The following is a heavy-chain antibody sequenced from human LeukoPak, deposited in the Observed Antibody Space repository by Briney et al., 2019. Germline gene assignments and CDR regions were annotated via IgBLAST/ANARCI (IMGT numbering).Heavy chain of an antibody. Sequence: GASVKVSCTASGYTFTSYGISWVRQAPGQGLEWMGWISAYNGNTNYAQKHQGRVTMTTDTSTSTAYMELRSLRSDDPAVYYCARCTDAELKGQFRTWEYYYYYMDVWGKGTTVTISS. CDR2: ISAYNGNT. V-gene: IGHV1-18*01. J-gene: IGHJ6*03. CDR3: ARCTDAELKGQFRTWEYYYYYMDV. D-gene: IGHD1-14*01. CDR1: GYTFTSYG.